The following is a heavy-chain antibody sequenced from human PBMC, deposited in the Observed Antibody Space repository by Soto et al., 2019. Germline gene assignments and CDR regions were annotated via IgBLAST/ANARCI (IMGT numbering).Heavy chain of an antibody. CDR2: IYHSGST. CDR3: GRKKFGSRGAFDI. Sequence: PSETLSLTCAVSGGSISSSNWWSWVRQPPGKGLEWIGEIYHSGSTNHNPSLKSRLIISVDKSKNQLSLKLSSVTAADTAVYYCGRKKFGSRGAFDIWGQGTMVTVSS. CDR1: GGSISSSNW. V-gene: IGHV4-4*02. J-gene: IGHJ3*02. D-gene: IGHD6-13*01.